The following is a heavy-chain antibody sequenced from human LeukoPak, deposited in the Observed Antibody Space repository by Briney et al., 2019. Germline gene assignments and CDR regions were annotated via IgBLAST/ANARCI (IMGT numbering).Heavy chain of an antibody. J-gene: IGHJ4*02. CDR2: ISWNSGSI. CDR3: ARGVPLWFGQVGNTFDY. V-gene: IGHV3-9*01. Sequence: PGGSLRLSCAASGFTFDDYAMHWVRQAPGKGLEWVSGISWNSGSIGYADSVKGRFTISRDNAKNSLYLQMNSLRAEDTAVYYCARGVPLWFGQVGNTFDYWGQGTLVTVSS. D-gene: IGHD3-10*01. CDR1: GFTFDDYA.